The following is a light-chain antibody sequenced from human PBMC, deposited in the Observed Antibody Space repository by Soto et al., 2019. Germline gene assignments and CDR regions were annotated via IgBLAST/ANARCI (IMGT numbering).Light chain of an antibody. CDR2: DAS. CDR1: QSISSW. V-gene: IGKV1-5*01. CDR3: QQASSFPLT. J-gene: IGKJ5*01. Sequence: DVQMTQSPSTLSASAGDIFTITCRASQSISSWLAWYQHKPGKAPKLLIYDASNLDSGVPSRFSGSGSGTEFSLTISNLQPDDCATYYCQQASSFPLTFGQGTRLEIK.